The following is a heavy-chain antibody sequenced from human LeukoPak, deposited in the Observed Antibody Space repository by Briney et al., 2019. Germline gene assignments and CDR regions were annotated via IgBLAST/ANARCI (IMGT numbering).Heavy chain of an antibody. CDR1: GGSFSGYY. CDR2: INHSGST. V-gene: IGHV4-34*01. D-gene: IGHD3-16*02. CDR3: ARGNPPTYHDYVWGSYRRATPSFDY. Sequence: PSETLSLTCAVYGGSFSGYYWSWIRQPPGKGLEWIGEINHSGSTNYNPSLKSRVTISVDTSKNQFSLKLSSVTAADTAVYYCARGNPPTYHDYVWGSYRRATPSFDYWGQGTLVTVSS. J-gene: IGHJ4*02.